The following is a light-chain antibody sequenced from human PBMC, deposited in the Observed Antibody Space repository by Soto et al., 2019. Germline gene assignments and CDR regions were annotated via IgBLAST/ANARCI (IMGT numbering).Light chain of an antibody. V-gene: IGKV3-15*01. Sequence: EFVLTQSPCTLSLSAGERATLSCRASQSISSKLAWYQQKPGQAPRLLIHGATTRATGIPARFSGSGSGTEFTLTISSLQSEDFAVYYYQQYNNWARTFGQGTKVDIK. CDR1: QSISSK. CDR3: QQYNNWART. J-gene: IGKJ1*01. CDR2: GAT.